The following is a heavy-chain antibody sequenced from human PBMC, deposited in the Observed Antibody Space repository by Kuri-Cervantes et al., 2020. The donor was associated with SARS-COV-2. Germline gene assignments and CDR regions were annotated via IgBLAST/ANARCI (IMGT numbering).Heavy chain of an antibody. CDR3: AIWGYSSSSYYYYYMDV. CDR2: ISSSSSTI. Sequence: GGSLRLSCAASGFTFSSYSMNWVRQAPGKGLEWVSYISSSSSTIYYADSVKGRFTISRDNAKNSLYLQMNSLRAEDTAVYYCAIWGYSSSSYYYYYMDVWGKGTTVTVSS. D-gene: IGHD6-6*01. J-gene: IGHJ6*03. CDR1: GFTFSSYS. V-gene: IGHV3-48*04.